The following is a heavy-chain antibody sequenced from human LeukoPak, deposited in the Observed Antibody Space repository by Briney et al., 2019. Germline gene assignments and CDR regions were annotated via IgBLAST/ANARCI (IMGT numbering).Heavy chain of an antibody. J-gene: IGHJ4*02. CDR1: GLTFRTYA. D-gene: IGHD2/OR15-2a*01. CDR3: AGGRGAVTALLG. CDR2: ISFDGSFK. Sequence: GGFLRLSCAASGLTFRTYALHWARQAPGKGLEWVALISFDGSFKYYADSVRGRFTISRDNSKSTLFLQMNSQRTEDTAVYYCAGGRGAVTALLGWGQGTLVTVSS. V-gene: IGHV3-30-3*01.